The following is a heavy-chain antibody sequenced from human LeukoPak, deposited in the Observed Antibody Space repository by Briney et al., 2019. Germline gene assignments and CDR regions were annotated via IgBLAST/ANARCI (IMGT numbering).Heavy chain of an antibody. Sequence: SETLSLTCTVSGGSVNNYYWSWIRQPPGKGLEWIGYIYYTGSTNYNPSLKSRVTISVDTSKNQISLRLSSVTAADTAVYYCGRHPPGGGYFDYWGQGALVTVSS. CDR1: GGSVNNYY. CDR3: GRHPPGGGYFDY. J-gene: IGHJ4*02. V-gene: IGHV4-59*08. D-gene: IGHD3-10*01. CDR2: IYYTGST.